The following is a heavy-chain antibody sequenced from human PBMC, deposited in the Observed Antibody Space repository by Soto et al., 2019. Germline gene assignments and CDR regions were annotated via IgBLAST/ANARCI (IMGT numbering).Heavy chain of an antibody. V-gene: IGHV4-31*03. J-gene: IGHJ4*02. Sequence: SETLSLTCTVSGGSISSGGYYWSWIRQHPGKGLEWIGYIYYSGSTYYNPSLKSRVTISVDTSKNQFSLKLSSVTAADTAVYFCARDHYGELFFAYCGQGTPVPVSS. D-gene: IGHD4-17*01. CDR3: ARDHYGELFFAY. CDR1: GGSISSGGYY. CDR2: IYYSGST.